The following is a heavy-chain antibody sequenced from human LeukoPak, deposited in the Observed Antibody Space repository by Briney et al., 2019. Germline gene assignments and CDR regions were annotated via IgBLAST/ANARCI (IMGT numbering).Heavy chain of an antibody. V-gene: IGHV3-48*03. D-gene: IGHD3-9*01. CDR3: AKGVNYDILTGYDY. J-gene: IGHJ4*02. Sequence: PGGSLRLSCAASGFTFSSYEMNWVRQAPGKGLEWVSYISSSGSTIYYADSVKGRFTISRDNSKNTLYLQMNSLRAEDTAVYYCAKGVNYDILTGYDYWGQGTLVTVSS. CDR1: GFTFSSYE. CDR2: ISSSGSTI.